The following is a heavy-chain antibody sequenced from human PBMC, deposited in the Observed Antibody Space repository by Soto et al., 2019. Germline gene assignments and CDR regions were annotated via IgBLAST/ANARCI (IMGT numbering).Heavy chain of an antibody. D-gene: IGHD3-3*01. J-gene: IGHJ5*02. CDR1: GFTFSSYG. V-gene: IGHV3-30*18. CDR3: AKDLYDFGYNWFDP. Sequence: QVQLVESGGGVVQPGRSLRLSCAASGFTFSSYGMHWVRQAPGKGLEWVAVISYDGSNKYYADSVKGRFTISRDNSKNTLYVQMNSLRVEDTAVYYCAKDLYDFGYNWFDPWGQGTLVTVSS. CDR2: ISYDGSNK.